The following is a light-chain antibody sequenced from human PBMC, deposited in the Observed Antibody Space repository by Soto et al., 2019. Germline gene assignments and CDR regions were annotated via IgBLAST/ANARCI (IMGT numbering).Light chain of an antibody. CDR1: SSNIGSNS. J-gene: IGLJ1*01. CDR3: ATWDDSLTGFV. CDR2: SNN. V-gene: IGLV1-44*01. Sequence: QPVLTQPPSASGTPGQRVTISCSGSSSNIGSNSVNWYQQLPGKAPKPLIYSNNQRPSGVPDRFSASKSGTSASLAISGLQSEDEADYYCATWDDSLTGFVFGTGTKVTVL.